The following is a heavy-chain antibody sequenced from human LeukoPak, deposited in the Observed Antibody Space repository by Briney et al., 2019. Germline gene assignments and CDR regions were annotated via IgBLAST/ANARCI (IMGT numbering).Heavy chain of an antibody. CDR1: RFTFSRYG. V-gene: IGHV3-23*01. CDR3: VKNGDRGAYCSGGSCYPYYYYYMDV. CDR2: IWFTGVTT. D-gene: IGHD2-15*01. J-gene: IGHJ6*03. Sequence: GGSLRLSCAASRFTFSRYGMSWVRQAPGKGLEWASSIWFTGVTTYYPDSLKGRFNISIDNSKDKLYLQMNSVRAEDTAIYYCVKNGDRGAYCSGGSCYPYYYYYMDVWGKGTTVTISS.